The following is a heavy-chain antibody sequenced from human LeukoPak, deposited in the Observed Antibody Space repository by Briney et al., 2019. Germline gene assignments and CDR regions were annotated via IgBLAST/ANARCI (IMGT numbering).Heavy chain of an antibody. Sequence: GGSLRLSCTATRFTFSTFTMHWVRQAPGKGLEWVSLISYDGTNKSYADSLRGRFTISRDNSKNTLYLQMNSLRAEDTAVYYCAREGDYGDADAFDIWGQGTMVTVSS. J-gene: IGHJ3*02. V-gene: IGHV3-30-3*01. CDR1: RFTFSTFT. CDR2: ISYDGTNK. CDR3: AREGDYGDADAFDI. D-gene: IGHD4/OR15-4a*01.